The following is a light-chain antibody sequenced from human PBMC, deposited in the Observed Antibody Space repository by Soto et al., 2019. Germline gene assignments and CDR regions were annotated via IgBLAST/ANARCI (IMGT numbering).Light chain of an antibody. CDR1: QSISSY. J-gene: IGKJ1*01. CDR2: AAV. CDR3: QQTYSSPQRT. Sequence: DIQMTQSPFSLSASVGDRVTITCRASQSISSYLNWYQQKPGKPPKLLIYAAVSLQSGIPSRFSAYGSGTDFTLTISSLQPEDFATYYCQQTYSSPQRTFGQGTKVDIK. V-gene: IGKV1-39*01.